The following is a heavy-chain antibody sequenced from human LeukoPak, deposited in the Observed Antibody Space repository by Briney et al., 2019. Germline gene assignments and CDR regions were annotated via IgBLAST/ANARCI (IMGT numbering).Heavy chain of an antibody. CDR1: GYSFSSYW. Sequence: GESLKISCKGSGYSFSSYWIAWVRQMPGKGLEWMGVIYPGDSDTRYSPSFQGQVTISADKSISTAYLQWSSLKASDTAMYYCARPYCSGATCYSGYFQYWGQGTLVIVSS. J-gene: IGHJ1*01. CDR2: IYPGDSDT. D-gene: IGHD2-15*01. V-gene: IGHV5-51*01. CDR3: ARPYCSGATCYSGYFQY.